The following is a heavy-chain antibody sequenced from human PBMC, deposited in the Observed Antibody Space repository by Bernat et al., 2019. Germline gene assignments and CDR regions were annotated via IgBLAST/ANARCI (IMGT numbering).Heavy chain of an antibody. CDR1: GDSVSRNSAA. CDR3: ARDGAPMVRGVTIPSYYYYMDV. V-gene: IGHV6-1*01. J-gene: IGHJ6*03. CDR2: TYYRSKWYN. D-gene: IGHD3-10*01. Sequence: QVQLQQSGPGLVKPSQTLSLTCAISGDSVSRNSAAWNWLRQSPSRGLEWLGRTYYRSKWYNDYAVSVKSRITINPDTSKNQFSLQLNSVTPEDTAVYYCARDGAPMVRGVTIPSYYYYMDVWGKGTTVTVSS.